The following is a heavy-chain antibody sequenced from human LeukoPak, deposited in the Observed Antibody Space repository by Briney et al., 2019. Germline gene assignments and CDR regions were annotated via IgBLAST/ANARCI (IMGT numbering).Heavy chain of an antibody. V-gene: IGHV4-61*01. Sequence: NPSETLSLTCTVSGGSISSSSYYWSWIRQPPGKGLEWIGYIYYSGSTNYNPSLKSRVTISVDTSKNQFSLKLSSVTAADTAVYYCARASSHPFHSGSYYFDYWDQGTLVTVSS. D-gene: IGHD1-26*01. J-gene: IGHJ4*02. CDR1: GGSISSSSYY. CDR2: IYYSGST. CDR3: ARASSHPFHSGSYYFDY.